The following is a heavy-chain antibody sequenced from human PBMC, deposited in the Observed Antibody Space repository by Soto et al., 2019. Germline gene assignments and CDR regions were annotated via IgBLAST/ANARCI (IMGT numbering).Heavy chain of an antibody. J-gene: IGHJ4*02. CDR2: INHRGST. V-gene: IGHV4-34*01. CDR1: GGSFSGYY. CDR3: ASQRPTETTFDY. Sequence: QVQLRQWGAGLVKPSETLSLTCAVYGGSFSGYYWSWIRQPPGKGLEWIGEINHRGSTNYKPSLKSRVSMSVDKSKKQFSLRLSSVTAADTAVYYCASQRPTETTFDYWGQGTLVTVSS. D-gene: IGHD4-17*01.